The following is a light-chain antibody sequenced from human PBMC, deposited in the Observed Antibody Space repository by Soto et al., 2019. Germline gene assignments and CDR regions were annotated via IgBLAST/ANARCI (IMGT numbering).Light chain of an antibody. V-gene: IGKV1-27*01. CDR1: QDIKKF. Sequence: DIQMTQSPSSLSASEGDSVTITCRASQDIKKFLAWYQQRPGEVPKVLIYAASSLRPGVPTRFSGNGSGTDFTFTINSLQPEDVATYYCQKYDRAPATFGQGTKVDVK. CDR2: AAS. CDR3: QKYDRAPAT. J-gene: IGKJ1*01.